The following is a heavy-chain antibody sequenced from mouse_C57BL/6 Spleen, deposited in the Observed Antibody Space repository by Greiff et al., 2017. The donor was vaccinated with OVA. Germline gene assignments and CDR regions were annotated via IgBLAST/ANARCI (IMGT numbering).Heavy chain of an antibody. Sequence: EVQLVESGGGLVKPGGSLKLSCAASGFTFSDYGMHWVRQAPEKGLEWVAYISSGSSTIYYADTVKGRFTISRDKAKNTLFLQMTSLRSEDTAMYYCARYGTSVWYFDVWGTGTTVTVSS. CDR1: GFTFSDYG. J-gene: IGHJ1*03. CDR2: ISSGSSTI. V-gene: IGHV5-17*01. D-gene: IGHD1-1*01. CDR3: ARYGTSVWYFDV.